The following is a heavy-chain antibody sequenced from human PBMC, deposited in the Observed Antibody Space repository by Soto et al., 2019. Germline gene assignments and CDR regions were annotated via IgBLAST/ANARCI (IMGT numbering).Heavy chain of an antibody. CDR3: ARDLGYCSSTRCYANWFDP. CDR2: IYYSGST. V-gene: IGHV4-59*01. Sequence: SETLSLTCTVSGGSIISYDWSWIRQPTGKGLEWIGYIYYSGSTNYNPSLKSRVTISVDTSTNQFSLKLSSVTAADTAVYYCARDLGYCSSTRCYANWFDPWGQGTLVTVSS. J-gene: IGHJ5*02. CDR1: GGSIISYD. D-gene: IGHD2-2*01.